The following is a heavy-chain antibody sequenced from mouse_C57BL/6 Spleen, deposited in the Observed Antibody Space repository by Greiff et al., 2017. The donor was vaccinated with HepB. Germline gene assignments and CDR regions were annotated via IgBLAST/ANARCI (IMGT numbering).Heavy chain of an antibody. CDR3: ARLEDI. CDR2: IWAGGST. J-gene: IGHJ2*01. V-gene: IGHV2-9*02. Sequence: QVQLKESGPGLVAPSQSLSITCTVSGFSLTSYGVHWVRQPPGKGLEWLGVIWAGGSTNYNSALMSRLSISKDNSKSPVSLKMNSLQTEDTDMYYCARLEDIWGQGTTLRGSS. CDR1: GFSLTSYG. D-gene: IGHD1-3*01.